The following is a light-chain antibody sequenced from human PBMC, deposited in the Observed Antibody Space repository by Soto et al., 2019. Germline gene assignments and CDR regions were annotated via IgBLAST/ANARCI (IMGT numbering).Light chain of an antibody. CDR2: TNN. J-gene: IGLJ3*02. CDR1: SSNIGSNY. V-gene: IGLV1-47*01. CDR3: VAWDDSLSGWV. Sequence: QSVLTQPPSTSETPGQRVTIACSGSSSNIGSNYVYWYQQIPGTAPKILIYTNNQRPSGVPERFSGSKSGTSASLAISGLRSEDEADYYCVAWDDSLSGWVFGGGTKLTVL.